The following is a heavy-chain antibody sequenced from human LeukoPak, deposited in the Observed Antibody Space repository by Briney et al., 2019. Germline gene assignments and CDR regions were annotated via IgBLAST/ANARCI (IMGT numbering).Heavy chain of an antibody. CDR1: GGSLSDSF. D-gene: IGHD2-2*01. J-gene: IGHJ2*01. CDR2: VSDRGSS. V-gene: IGHV4-34*01. CDR3: ARFEGVVGAPFDL. Sequence: TSETLSLTCTVSGGSLSDSFWSWIRQPPGKGLEWIGEVSDRGSSNYNPSLESRLTISVDTSKDQFSLNLYSVTAADTAVYYCARFEGVVGAPFDLWGRGALVTVSS.